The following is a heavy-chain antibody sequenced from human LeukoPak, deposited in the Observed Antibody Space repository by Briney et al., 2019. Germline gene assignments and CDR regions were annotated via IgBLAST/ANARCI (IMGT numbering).Heavy chain of an antibody. CDR3: ASGLTTYYDFWSGYYTGQDGMDV. J-gene: IGHJ6*02. CDR1: GFTFSSYA. V-gene: IGHV3-53*01. CDR2: IYSGGST. Sequence: GSLRLSCAASGFTFSSYAMTWVRQAPGKGLEWVSVIYSGGSTYYADSVKGRFTISRDNSKNTLYLQMNSLRAEDTAVYYCASGLTTYYDFWSGYYTGQDGMDVWGQGTTVTVSS. D-gene: IGHD3-3*01.